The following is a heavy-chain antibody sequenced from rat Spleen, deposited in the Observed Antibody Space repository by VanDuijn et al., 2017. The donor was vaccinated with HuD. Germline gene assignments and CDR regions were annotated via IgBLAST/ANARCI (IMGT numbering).Heavy chain of an antibody. J-gene: IGHJ3*01. Sequence: EVQLQESGPGLVKPSQSFSLTCSVTGSSITSNYWAWIRKFPGNKMEWMGYINYSGFTGYNPSLKSRISITRDTSKNQFCLQLKSVTTEETATYYCARYIGNNSGFAYWGQGTLVTVSS. CDR2: INYSGFT. CDR1: GSSITSNY. D-gene: IGHD4-3*01. V-gene: IGHV3-1*01. CDR3: ARYIGNNSGFAY.